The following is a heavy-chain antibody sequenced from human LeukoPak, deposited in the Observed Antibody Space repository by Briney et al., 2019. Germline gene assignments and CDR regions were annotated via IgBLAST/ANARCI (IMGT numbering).Heavy chain of an antibody. CDR2: INHSGST. CDR3: ARETDGDYFDY. V-gene: IGHV4-34*01. J-gene: IGHJ4*02. D-gene: IGHD4-17*01. CDR1: GGSFSGYY. Sequence: SETLSLTCAVYGGSFSGYYWSWIRQPPGKGLEWIGKINHSGSTNYNPSLKSRVTISVDTSKNQFSLKLSSVTAADTAVYYCARETDGDYFDYWGQGTLVTVSS.